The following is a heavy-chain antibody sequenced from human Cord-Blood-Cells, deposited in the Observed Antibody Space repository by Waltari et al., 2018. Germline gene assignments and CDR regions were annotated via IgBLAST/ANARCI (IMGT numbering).Heavy chain of an antibody. J-gene: IGHJ6*03. V-gene: IGHV4-34*01. CDR3: ARLSRRSSYNYYYMDV. Sequence: QVQLQQRGAGLLKPSENLSLTCAVYGGSFSGYYWSWIRKPPGKGLEEIGEINKSVSTYYHPPPECRGTISVDTTKNQFSLKLSSVTAADPAVDCCARLSRRSSYNYYYMDVWGKGTSVTVTS. CDR2: INKSVST. CDR1: GGSFSGYY.